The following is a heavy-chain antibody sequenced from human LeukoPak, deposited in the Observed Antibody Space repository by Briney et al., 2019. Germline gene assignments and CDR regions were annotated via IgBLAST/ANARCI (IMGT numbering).Heavy chain of an antibody. CDR1: GFTVSSNY. V-gene: IGHV3-53*01. D-gene: IGHD5-18*01. J-gene: IGHJ4*02. Sequence: GGSLRLSCAASGFTVSSNYMSWVRQAPGKGLEWVSVIYSGGSTYYADSVKGRFTISRHNSKNTLYLQMNSLRAEDTALYYCAKDHSYGCSSHFDYWGQGTLVTVSS. CDR2: IYSGGST. CDR3: AKDHSYGCSSHFDY.